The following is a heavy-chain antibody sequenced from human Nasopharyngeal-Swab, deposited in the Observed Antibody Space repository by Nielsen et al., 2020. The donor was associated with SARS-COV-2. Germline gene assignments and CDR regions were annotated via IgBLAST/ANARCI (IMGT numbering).Heavy chain of an antibody. V-gene: IGHV3-9*01. Sequence: SLKISCAASGFTFDDYAMHWVRQAPGKGLEWVSGISWNSGSIGYADSVKGRFTISRDNSKNTLYLQMNSLRAEDTAVYYCAKLATVTTSGVASADFDYWGQGTLVTVSS. CDR3: AKLATVTTSGVASADFDY. CDR2: ISWNSGSI. D-gene: IGHD4-17*01. J-gene: IGHJ4*02. CDR1: GFTFDDYA.